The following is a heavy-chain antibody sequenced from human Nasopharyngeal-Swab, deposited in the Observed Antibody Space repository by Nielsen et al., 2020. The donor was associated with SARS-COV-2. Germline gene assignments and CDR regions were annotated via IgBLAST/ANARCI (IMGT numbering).Heavy chain of an antibody. CDR3: TTGRPGIAVAGTDY. D-gene: IGHD6-19*01. CDR2: IKSKTDGGTT. J-gene: IGHJ4*02. Sequence: RQPPGKGLEWVGRIKSKTDGGTTDYAAPVKGRFTTSRDDSKNTLYLQMNSLKTEDTAVYYCTTGRPGIAVAGTDYWGQGTLVTVSS. V-gene: IGHV3-15*07.